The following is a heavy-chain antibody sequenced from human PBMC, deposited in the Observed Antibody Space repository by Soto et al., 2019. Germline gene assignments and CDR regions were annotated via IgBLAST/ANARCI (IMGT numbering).Heavy chain of an antibody. V-gene: IGHV1-46*01. J-gene: IGHJ5*02. CDR1: GYTFTSYY. CDR3: ARDRADYYGSGSLNWFDP. Sequence: GASVKVSCKASGYTFTSYYMHWGRQAPGQGLEWMGIINPSGGSTSYAQKFQGRVTMTRDTSTSTVYMELSSLRSEDTAVYYCARDRADYYGSGSLNWFDPWGQGTLVTVSS. CDR2: INPSGGST. D-gene: IGHD3-10*01.